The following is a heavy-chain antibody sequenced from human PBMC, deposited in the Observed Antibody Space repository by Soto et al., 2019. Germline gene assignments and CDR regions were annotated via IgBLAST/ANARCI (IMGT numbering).Heavy chain of an antibody. J-gene: IGHJ6*02. D-gene: IGHD2-15*01. Sequence: ASVKVSCKASGYTFTSYGISWVRQAPGQGLEWMGWISAYNGNTNYAQKLQGRVTMTTDTSTSTAYMELRSLRSDDTAVYYCAREEGLVVVVAATHYGMDVWGQGTTVTVSS. CDR3: AREEGLVVVVAATHYGMDV. CDR2: ISAYNGNT. CDR1: GYTFTSYG. V-gene: IGHV1-18*04.